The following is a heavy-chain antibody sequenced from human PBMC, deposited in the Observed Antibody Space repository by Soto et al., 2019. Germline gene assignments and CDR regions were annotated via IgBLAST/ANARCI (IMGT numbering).Heavy chain of an antibody. V-gene: IGHV4-4*02. CDR3: ARGGEDYGSGSYPFPFDY. CDR1: GGSISSSNW. Sequence: QVQLQESGPGLVKPSGTLSLTCAVSGGSISSSNWWSWVRQPPGKGLEWIGEIYHSGSTNYNPSLKRRVTISVDKSKNQFSLKLSSVTAADTAVYYCARGGEDYGSGSYPFPFDYWGQGTLVTVSS. CDR2: IYHSGST. D-gene: IGHD3-10*01. J-gene: IGHJ4*02.